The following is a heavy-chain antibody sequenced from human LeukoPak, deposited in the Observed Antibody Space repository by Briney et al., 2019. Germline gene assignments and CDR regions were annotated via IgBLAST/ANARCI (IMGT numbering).Heavy chain of an antibody. Sequence: ASVKVSCKASGGTFSSYAISWVRQAPGQGLEWMGGIIPIFGTANYAQKFQGRVTITTDESTSTAYMELSSLRSEDTAVYYCARGVEMATIPLGYYYMDVWGKGTTVTVSS. CDR1: GGTFSSYA. D-gene: IGHD5-24*01. CDR3: ARGVEMATIPLGYYYMDV. V-gene: IGHV1-69*05. CDR2: IIPIFGTA. J-gene: IGHJ6*03.